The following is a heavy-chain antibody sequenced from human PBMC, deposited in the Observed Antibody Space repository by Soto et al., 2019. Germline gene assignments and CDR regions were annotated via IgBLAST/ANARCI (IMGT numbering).Heavy chain of an antibody. CDR1: GGPFSSYA. CDR2: IIPIFGTA. V-gene: IGHV1-69*12. J-gene: IGHJ5*02. Sequence: QVQLLQSGAEVKKPGSSVKVSCKPSGGPFSSYAISWVRQAPGQGLEWMVEIIPIFGTANYAQKFQGRVTLTADESKSTAYMELSSLRSEDTAGYYCARDRGHSSGYYPYWFDPWGQGTLVTVSS. CDR3: ARDRGHSSGYYPYWFDP. D-gene: IGHD3-22*01.